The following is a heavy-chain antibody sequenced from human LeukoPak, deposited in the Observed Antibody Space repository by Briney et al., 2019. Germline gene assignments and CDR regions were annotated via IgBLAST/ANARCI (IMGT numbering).Heavy chain of an antibody. CDR1: GFTFSSYS. CDR2: ISSSSSYI. D-gene: IGHD4-23*01. Sequence: TGGSLRPSCAASGFTFSSYSMNWVRQAPGKGLEWVSSISSSSSYIYYADSVKGRFTISRDNAKNSLYLQMNSLRAEDTAVYYCARGPDYGGNSVWGQGTLVTVSS. J-gene: IGHJ4*02. CDR3: ARGPDYGGNSV. V-gene: IGHV3-21*01.